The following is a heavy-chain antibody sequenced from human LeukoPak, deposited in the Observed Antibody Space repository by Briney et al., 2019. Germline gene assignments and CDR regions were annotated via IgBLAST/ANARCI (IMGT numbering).Heavy chain of an antibody. CDR1: GFTFDDYG. CDR2: INWNGGST. V-gene: IGHV3-20*04. J-gene: IGHJ4*02. D-gene: IGHD3-22*01. CDR3: ARQRPFMIVQGGTFDY. Sequence: GGSLRLSCAAFGFTFDDYGMSWVRQAPGKGLEWVSGINWNGGSTGYADSVKGRFTISRDNAKNSLYLQMNSLRAEDTALYYCARQRPFMIVQGGTFDYWGQGTLVTVSS.